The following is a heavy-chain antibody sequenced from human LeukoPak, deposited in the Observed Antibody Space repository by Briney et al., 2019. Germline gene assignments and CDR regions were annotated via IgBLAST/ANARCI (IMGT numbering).Heavy chain of an antibody. D-gene: IGHD5-24*01. V-gene: IGHV1-69*13. Sequence: ASVKVSCKASGGTFSSYAISWVRQAPGQGLEWMGGIIPIFGTANYAQKFQGRVTITADESTSTAYMELSSLRSEDTAVYCCARALVMATIIGYFDYWGQGTLVTVSS. CDR3: ARALVMATIIGYFDY. CDR1: GGTFSSYA. CDR2: IIPIFGTA. J-gene: IGHJ4*02.